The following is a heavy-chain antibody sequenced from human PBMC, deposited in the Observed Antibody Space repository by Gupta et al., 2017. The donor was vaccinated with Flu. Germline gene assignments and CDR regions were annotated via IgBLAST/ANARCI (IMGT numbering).Heavy chain of an antibody. CDR3: ATANRAH. CDR1: GFTFSSAW. CDR2: IKITVDGGTI. J-gene: IGHJ1*01. V-gene: IGHV3-15*01. Sequence: SGFTFSSAWMTWIRQAPGKGLEWVGRIKITVDGGTIDYAAPVKGRFTISRDDSKKTLFLEMTSLKSEDTAVYYCATANRAHWGQGVLVTVSS.